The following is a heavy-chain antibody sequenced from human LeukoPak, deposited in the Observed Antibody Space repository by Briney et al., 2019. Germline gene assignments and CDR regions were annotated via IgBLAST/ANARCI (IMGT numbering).Heavy chain of an antibody. Sequence: LETLSLTCTVSGGSISSYYWTWIRQPAGKGVEWIGRMYTSGSTNYNPSLKSRVTMSIDTSKKQFSLRLHSVTAADTAVYYCATYDQQLAFDNWGQGTLVTVSS. J-gene: IGHJ4*02. V-gene: IGHV4-4*07. CDR2: MYTSGST. D-gene: IGHD6-13*01. CDR1: GGSISSYY. CDR3: ATYDQQLAFDN.